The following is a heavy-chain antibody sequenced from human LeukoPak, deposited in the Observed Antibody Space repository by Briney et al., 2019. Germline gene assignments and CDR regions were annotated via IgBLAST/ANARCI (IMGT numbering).Heavy chain of an antibody. CDR2: IRGSGETT. CDR3: AREETWFSTTWYYFDY. J-gene: IGHJ4*02. V-gene: IGHV3-23*01. CDR1: GFPFSAYA. Sequence: GGSLRLSCVASGFPFSAYAMSWVRQAPGKGLEWVSGIRGSGETTYYAESVKGRFIIQRDNSKNTLFLQMNSLRTEDTAVFYCAREETWFSTTWYYFDYWGQGTLVTVSS. D-gene: IGHD2-2*01.